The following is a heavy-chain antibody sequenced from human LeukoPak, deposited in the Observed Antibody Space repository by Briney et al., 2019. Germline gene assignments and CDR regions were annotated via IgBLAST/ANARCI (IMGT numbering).Heavy chain of an antibody. V-gene: IGHV3-7*04. J-gene: IGHJ4*02. CDR3: ARDSDWGSDY. CDR1: GFTFSNYW. CDR2: IKQDGSEK. Sequence: GGSLRLSCEASGFTFSNYWMSWVRQAPGKGPEWVANIKQDGSEKYYVDSVKGRFTISKDNAKNSLYLQMNSLRAEDTAVYYCARDSDWGSDYWGQGTLVTVSS. D-gene: IGHD7-27*01.